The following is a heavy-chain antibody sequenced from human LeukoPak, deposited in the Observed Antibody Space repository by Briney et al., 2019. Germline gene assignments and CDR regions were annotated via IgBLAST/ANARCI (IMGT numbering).Heavy chain of an antibody. CDR1: GFTFDDYG. V-gene: IGHV3-20*04. D-gene: IGHD3-22*01. CDR2: INWNGGST. J-gene: IGHJ3*02. CDR3: ARDSRYYDSSGYYYDAFDI. Sequence: GGFLRLSCAASGFTFDDYGMSWVRQAPGKGLEWVSGINWNGGSTGYADSVKGRFTISRDNAKNSLYLQMNSLRAEDTALYYCARDSRYYDSSGYYYDAFDIWGQGTMVTVSS.